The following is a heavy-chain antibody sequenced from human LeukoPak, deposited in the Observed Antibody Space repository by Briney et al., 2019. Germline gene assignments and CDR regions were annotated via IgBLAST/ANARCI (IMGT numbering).Heavy chain of an antibody. V-gene: IGHV4-34*01. CDR2: INHRGST. Sequence: PSETLSHTCAVYGGSFSDYYWTWIRQPPGKGLEWIGDINHRGSTNYKPSLKSRVTLSVDTSKNQFSLKLRSVTAADTALYYCARGPPPGATAFGVVDSWGRGTLVTVSS. CDR3: ARGPPPGATAFGVVDS. CDR1: GGSFSDYY. J-gene: IGHJ5*01. D-gene: IGHD3-16*01.